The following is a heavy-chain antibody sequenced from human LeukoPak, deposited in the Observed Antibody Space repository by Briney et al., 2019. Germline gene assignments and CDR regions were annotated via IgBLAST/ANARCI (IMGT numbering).Heavy chain of an antibody. V-gene: IGHV3-7*05. CDR1: GFTYSSYW. J-gene: IGHJ5*02. Sequence: GGSLRLSCVASGFTYSSYWMSWVRQAPGKGLEWVANIKEDGSEKYYVDSVKGRFTVSRDNTKNSLYLQMNSLRAEDTAVYYCAREDLVVDARGWWFDPWGQGTLVTVSS. CDR2: IKEDGSEK. CDR3: AREDLVVDARGWWFDP. D-gene: IGHD2-8*02.